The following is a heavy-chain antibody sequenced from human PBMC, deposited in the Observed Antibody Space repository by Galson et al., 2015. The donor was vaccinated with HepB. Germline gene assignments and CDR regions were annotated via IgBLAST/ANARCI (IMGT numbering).Heavy chain of an antibody. D-gene: IGHD3-9*01. CDR1: GYTFTSYG. CDR2: ISAYNGNT. V-gene: IGHV1-18*01. Sequence: AAKVPRRSAGYTFTSYGNSWVPQAAGQGLEWMGWISAYNGNTNYAQKLQGRVTMTTDTSTSTAYMELRSLRSDDTAVYYCARDPFLYFDWSRAHHDAFDIWGQGTMVTVSS. J-gene: IGHJ3*02. CDR3: ARDPFLYFDWSRAHHDAFDI.